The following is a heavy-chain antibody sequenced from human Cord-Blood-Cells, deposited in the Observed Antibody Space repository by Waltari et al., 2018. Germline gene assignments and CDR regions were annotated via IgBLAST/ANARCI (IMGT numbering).Heavy chain of an antibody. Sequence: QLQLQESGPGLVKPSETLSLTCTVSGGSISSSSYYWGWIRQPPGKGLEWIGSIYYSGSTYYNPSLKSRVTISVDTSKNQFSLKLSSVTAADTAVYYCARPSGGNWGWYFDLWGRGTLVTVSS. V-gene: IGHV4-39*01. J-gene: IGHJ2*01. D-gene: IGHD7-27*01. CDR3: ARPSGGNWGWYFDL. CDR1: GGSISSSSYY. CDR2: IYYSGST.